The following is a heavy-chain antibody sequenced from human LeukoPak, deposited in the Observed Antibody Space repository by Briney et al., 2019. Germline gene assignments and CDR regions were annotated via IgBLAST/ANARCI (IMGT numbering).Heavy chain of an antibody. CDR3: ASQPSSFDY. Sequence: GGSLRLSCAASGFTFSSYAMSWVRQAPGKGLEWVSVISGSGGSTYYVDSVKGRLTISRDNSKNSLYLQMNSLRAEDTAVYYCASQPSSFDYWGQGTLVTVSS. J-gene: IGHJ4*02. V-gene: IGHV3-23*01. CDR2: ISGSGGST. CDR1: GFTFSSYA. D-gene: IGHD1-14*01.